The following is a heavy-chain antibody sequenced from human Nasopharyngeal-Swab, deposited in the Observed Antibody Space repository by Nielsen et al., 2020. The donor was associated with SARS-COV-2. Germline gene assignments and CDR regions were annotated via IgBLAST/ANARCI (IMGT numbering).Heavy chain of an antibody. CDR2: ISTTTATI. CDR3: ANIGWTYDFWSGSNDY. D-gene: IGHD3-3*01. CDR1: GLGFSNYE. Sequence: GGSLRLSCAASGLGFSNYEMNWVRQAPGKGLEWISYISTTTATIYYADSVKGRFTISRDNSKNTLYLQMNSLRAEDTAVYYCANIGWTYDFWSGSNDYWGQGTLVTVSS. J-gene: IGHJ4*02. V-gene: IGHV3-48*03.